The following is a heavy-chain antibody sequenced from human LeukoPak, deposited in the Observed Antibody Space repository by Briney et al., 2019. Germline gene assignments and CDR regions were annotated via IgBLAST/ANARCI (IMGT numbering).Heavy chain of an antibody. CDR2: IYYSGST. D-gene: IGHD3-3*01. J-gene: IGHJ4*02. CDR1: GGSISSGDYY. V-gene: IGHV4-30-4*01. CDR3: ARENFWSGYYSYFDY. Sequence: PSETLSLTCTVSGGSISSGDYYWSWIRQPPGKGLEWIGYIYYSGSTYYNPSLKSRVTISVDTSKNQFSLKLSSVTAADTAVYYCARENFWSGYYSYFDYWGQGTLVTVSS.